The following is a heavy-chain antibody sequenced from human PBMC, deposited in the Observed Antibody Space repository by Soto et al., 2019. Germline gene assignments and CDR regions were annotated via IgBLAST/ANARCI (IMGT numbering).Heavy chain of an antibody. D-gene: IGHD3-22*01. CDR3: ARHGRVYYDSSGYYYMGMDV. V-gene: IGHV5-10-1*01. CDR2: IDPSDSYT. Sequence: PGESLKLSCKGSGYSFTSYWISWVRQMPGKGLEWMGRIDPSDSYTNYSPSFQGHVTISADKSISTAYLQWSSLKASDTAMYYCARHGRVYYDSSGYYYMGMDVWGQGTTVTVSS. CDR1: GYSFTSYW. J-gene: IGHJ6*02.